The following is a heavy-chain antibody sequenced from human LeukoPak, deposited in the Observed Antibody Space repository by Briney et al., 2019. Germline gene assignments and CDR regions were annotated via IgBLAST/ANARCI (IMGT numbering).Heavy chain of an antibody. CDR1: GCTFSGYA. CDR3: AKEDLYYGMDV. Sequence: GGSLRLSCAASGCTFSGYAMSRVRQAPGKGLEWVSAISDSGGSTYYPDSVKGQFTISRDNSRNTLYLQSNSLRAEDTAVYYCAKEDLYYGMDVWGKGTTVTVSS. V-gene: IGHV3-23*01. J-gene: IGHJ6*04. CDR2: ISDSGGST.